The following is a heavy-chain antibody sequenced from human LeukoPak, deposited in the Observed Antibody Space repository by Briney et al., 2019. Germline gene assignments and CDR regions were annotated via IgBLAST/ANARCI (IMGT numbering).Heavy chain of an antibody. Sequence: PGGSLGLSCAASGFTFDDYGMTWVRQTPGKGLEWVSTINWNGGSTAYADSVKGGFTNYRDNAKHSLYLQMNSLRAEDAAVYYCAKEDCGGGRCYSLHYWGQGTLVTVST. D-gene: IGHD2-15*01. CDR3: AKEDCGGGRCYSLHY. V-gene: IGHV3-20*04. J-gene: IGHJ4*02. CDR2: INWNGGST. CDR1: GFTFDDYG.